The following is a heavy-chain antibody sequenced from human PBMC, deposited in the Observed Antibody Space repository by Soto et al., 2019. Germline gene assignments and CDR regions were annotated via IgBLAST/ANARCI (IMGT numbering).Heavy chain of an antibody. CDR2: IIPIFGTA. Sequence: SVKVSCNASGGTFSSYAISGVRQAPGQGLEWMGGIIPIFGTANYAQKFQGRVTITADKSTLNLQMNSLRPEDTGVYYCARSYYGDNCALDYWGQGTPVTVSS. CDR1: GGTFSSYA. D-gene: IGHD2-21*02. V-gene: IGHV1-69*06. J-gene: IGHJ4*02. CDR3: ARSYYGDNCALDY.